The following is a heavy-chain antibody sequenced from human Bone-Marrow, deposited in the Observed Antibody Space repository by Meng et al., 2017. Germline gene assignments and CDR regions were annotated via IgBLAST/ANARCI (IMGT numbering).Heavy chain of an antibody. CDR2: IKNDGSST. J-gene: IGHJ4*02. V-gene: IGHV3-74*01. Sequence: GESLKISCAASGFTFDGYGLNWVRQAPGKGLEWVSRIKNDGSSTSYADSVKGRFTISRGSAQNTLYLQMNSLTAEDMAVYYCATFRSLDYWGQGTLVTVSS. D-gene: IGHD3-16*02. CDR1: GFTFDGYG. CDR3: ATFRSLDY.